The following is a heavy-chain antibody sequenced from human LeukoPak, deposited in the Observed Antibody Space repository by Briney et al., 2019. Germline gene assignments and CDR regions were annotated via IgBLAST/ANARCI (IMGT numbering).Heavy chain of an antibody. V-gene: IGHV4-34*01. D-gene: IGHD5-24*01. Sequence: SETLSLTCAVYGGSFSGYFWSWIRQPPGKGLEWIAEINLSGSANYSPSLRSRVSISVDTSKNQFSLKLRSVTAADTAVYYCARGNGYNFGLSDYWGQGTLVTVSS. CDR2: INLSGSA. CDR3: ARGNGYNFGLSDY. J-gene: IGHJ4*02. CDR1: GGSFSGYF.